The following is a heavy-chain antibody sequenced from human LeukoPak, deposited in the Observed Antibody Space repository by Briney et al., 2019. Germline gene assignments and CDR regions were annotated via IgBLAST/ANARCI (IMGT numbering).Heavy chain of an antibody. CDR2: INHSGST. J-gene: IGHJ4*02. CDR1: GGSFSGYY. D-gene: IGHD2-2*01. CDR3: ARGKHRYCSSNSCYSTFLDY. Sequence: PSETLSLTCAVYGGSFSGYYWSWIRQPPGKGLEWIGEINHSGSTNYNPSLKSRVTISVDTSKDQFSLKLSSVTAADTAVYYCARGKHRYCSSNSCYSTFLDYWGQGTLVTVSS. V-gene: IGHV4-34*01.